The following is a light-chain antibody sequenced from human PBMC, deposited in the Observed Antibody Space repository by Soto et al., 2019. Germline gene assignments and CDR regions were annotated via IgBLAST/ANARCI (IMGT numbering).Light chain of an antibody. CDR1: RSISTY. Sequence: DVQMTQSPSSLSASVGDRVTITCRASRSISTYLNWYQVVPGKPPRLLIYAASTLQSWVPSRFSGSGSGTDFTLTISSLQPDDFATYYCQQTYSSPPYTFGQGTNLEIK. J-gene: IGKJ2*01. V-gene: IGKV1-39*01. CDR3: QQTYSSPPYT. CDR2: AAS.